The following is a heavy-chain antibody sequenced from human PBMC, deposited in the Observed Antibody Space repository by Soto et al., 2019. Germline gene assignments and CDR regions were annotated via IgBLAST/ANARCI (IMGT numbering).Heavy chain of an antibody. D-gene: IGHD2-15*01. V-gene: IGHV3-7*01. J-gene: IGHJ4*02. CDR3: SRDVVVGAKALNY. CDR1: GFTFSNYW. Sequence: LRLSCAASGFTFSNYWMTWVRQAPGKGLEWVANIKEDGSEKHYVDSVKGRFTISRDNAKNSLYLQMNSLRVEDTAVYFCSRDVVVGAKALNYWGQGALVTVS. CDR2: IKEDGSEK.